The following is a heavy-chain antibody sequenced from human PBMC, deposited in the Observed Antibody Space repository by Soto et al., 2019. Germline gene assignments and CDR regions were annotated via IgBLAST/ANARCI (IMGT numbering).Heavy chain of an antibody. J-gene: IGHJ3*01. CDR3: ARDQDYAFDL. CDR2: ISISSGAI. V-gene: IGHV3-48*01. CDR1: GFTFSAYT. D-gene: IGHD4-17*01. Sequence: GGSLRLSCAASGFTFSAYTFNWVRQAPGKGLEWLSYISISSGAIYFADSVKGRFTMSRDNARNSLYLEMRSLRAEDTALYYCARDQDYAFDLWGQGTKVTVSS.